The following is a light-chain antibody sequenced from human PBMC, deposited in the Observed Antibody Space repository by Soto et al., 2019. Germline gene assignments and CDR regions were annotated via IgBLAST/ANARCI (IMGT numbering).Light chain of an antibody. CDR1: SSNIGAGHD. V-gene: IGLV1-40*01. CDR3: QSFDRSMDSWV. Sequence: QSVLTQPPSVSGAPGQRVTISCTGSSSNIGAGHDVHWYQQIPETAPRLLVSANTNRPSGVPDRFSGSHPGTSASLAISGVQAEDEADYYCQSFDRSMDSWVFGGGTKLTVL. CDR2: ANT. J-gene: IGLJ3*02.